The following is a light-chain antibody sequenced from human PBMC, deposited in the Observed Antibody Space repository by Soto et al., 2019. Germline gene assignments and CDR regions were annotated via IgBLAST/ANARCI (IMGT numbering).Light chain of an antibody. J-gene: IGKJ5*01. CDR3: QQANSFPIT. Sequence: DIQMTQSPSSLSASVGDRVTITRRASQSIGKHLNWYQQKPGKAPKLLIYAASSLQSGVPSRFSGSGSGTDFTLTISSLQPEDFATYYCQQANSFPITFGQGTRLEIK. CDR2: AAS. CDR1: QSIGKH. V-gene: IGKV1-39*01.